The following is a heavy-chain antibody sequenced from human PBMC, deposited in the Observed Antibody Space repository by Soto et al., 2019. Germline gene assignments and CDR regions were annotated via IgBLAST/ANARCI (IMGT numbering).Heavy chain of an antibody. Sequence: LRLSCAASGFTFSSYSMNWVRQAPGKGLEWVSYISSSSSTIYYADSVKGRFTISRDNAKNSLYLQMNSLRDEDTAVYYCARERIVLMVYAIRASMDVWGQGTTVTVSS. D-gene: IGHD2-8*01. CDR3: ARERIVLMVYAIRASMDV. J-gene: IGHJ6*02. V-gene: IGHV3-48*02. CDR1: GFTFSSYS. CDR2: ISSSSSTI.